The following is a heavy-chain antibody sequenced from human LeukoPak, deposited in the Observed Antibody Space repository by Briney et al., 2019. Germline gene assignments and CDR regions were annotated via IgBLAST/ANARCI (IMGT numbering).Heavy chain of an antibody. J-gene: IGHJ4*02. CDR1: GGSISSYY. CDR2: IYYSGST. CDR3: ARLLDSGTSDY. Sequence: SVTLSLTCTVSGGSISSYYWSWVRQPPGKGLEWIGYIYYSGSTNYNPSLKSRITISVDTSKNQFSLKLTSVTAADTAVYYCARLLDSGTSDYWGQGTLVTVSS. D-gene: IGHD3-10*01. V-gene: IGHV4-59*08.